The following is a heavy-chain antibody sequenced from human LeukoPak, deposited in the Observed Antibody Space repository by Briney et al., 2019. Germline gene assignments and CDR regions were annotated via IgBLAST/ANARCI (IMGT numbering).Heavy chain of an antibody. D-gene: IGHD3-16*02. J-gene: IGHJ4*02. CDR1: GGSISSGSYY. CDR2: IYTSGST. CDR3: AREGVMITFGGVIVIIDY. Sequence: SETLSLTCTVSGGSISSGSYYWSWIRQPAGKGLERIGRIYTSGSTNYNPSLKSRVTISVDTSKNQFSLKLSSVTAADTAVYYCAREGVMITFGGVIVIIDYWGQGTLVTVSS. V-gene: IGHV4-61*02.